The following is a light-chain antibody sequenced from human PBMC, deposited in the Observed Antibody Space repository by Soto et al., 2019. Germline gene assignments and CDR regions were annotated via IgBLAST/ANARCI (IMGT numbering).Light chain of an antibody. Sequence: QSALTQPASASGSPGQSITISCTGTSSDVGSYNLVSWYQQHPGKAPKLMIYEVSKRPSGVSNRFSGSKSGNTASLTISGLQAEDEADYYCCSYAGSSTSLFGGGTKVTVL. CDR2: EVS. CDR3: CSYAGSSTSL. V-gene: IGLV2-23*02. CDR1: SSDVGSYNL. J-gene: IGLJ2*01.